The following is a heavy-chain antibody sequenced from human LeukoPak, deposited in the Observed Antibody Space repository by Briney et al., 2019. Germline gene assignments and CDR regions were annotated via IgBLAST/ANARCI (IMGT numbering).Heavy chain of an antibody. CDR3: ARDLEDAFDI. J-gene: IGHJ3*02. D-gene: IGHD3-3*01. Sequence: SETLSLTCGVSGDSVSSYYWSWIRQPPGKGLEWIGYIYYSGSTNYNPSLKSRVTISVDTSKNQFSLKLSSVTAADTAVYYCARDLEDAFDIWGQGTMVTVSS. CDR1: GDSVSSYY. CDR2: IYYSGST. V-gene: IGHV4-59*02.